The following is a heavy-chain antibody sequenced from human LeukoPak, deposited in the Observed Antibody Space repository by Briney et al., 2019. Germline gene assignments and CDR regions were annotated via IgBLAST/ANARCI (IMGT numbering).Heavy chain of an antibody. V-gene: IGHV1-69*05. Sequence: GASVRVSCKASGGTFSSYAISWVRQAPGQGLEWMGGIIPIFGTANYAQKFQGRVTITTDESTSTAYMELSSLRSEDTAVYYCARVNSNYLYLMDVWGKGTTVTVSS. CDR3: ARVNSNYLYLMDV. CDR1: GGTFSSYA. CDR2: IIPIFGTA. J-gene: IGHJ6*03. D-gene: IGHD4-11*01.